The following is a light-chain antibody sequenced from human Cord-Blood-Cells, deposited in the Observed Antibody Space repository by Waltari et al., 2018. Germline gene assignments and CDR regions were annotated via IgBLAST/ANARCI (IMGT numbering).Light chain of an antibody. V-gene: IGLV2-14*01. J-gene: IGLJ1*01. CDR2: DVS. CDR1: SSDVGGYHY. CDR3: SSYTSSSTYV. Sequence: QSALTQPASVSGSPGQSITISFTGTSSDVGGYHYVSWYQQHPGKAPKLMIYDVSNRPSGVSNRFSGSKSGNTASLTISGLQAEDEADYYCSSYTSSSTYVFGTGTKVTVL.